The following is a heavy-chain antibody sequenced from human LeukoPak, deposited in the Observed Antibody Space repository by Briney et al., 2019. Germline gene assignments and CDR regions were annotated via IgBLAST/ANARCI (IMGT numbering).Heavy chain of an antibody. D-gene: IGHD4-11*01. CDR2: IYYIGST. Sequence: PSETLSLTCTSSGVSISNYYWSWVRQPPGRGLEWIGCIYYIGSTNYNPSLKSRVTKSVDTSKNQFSLKLTSVTAADTAVYYYARHGGAYSFDQWGQGTTVTVSS. J-gene: IGHJ4*02. V-gene: IGHV4-59*08. CDR3: ARHGGAYSFDQ. CDR1: GVSISNYY.